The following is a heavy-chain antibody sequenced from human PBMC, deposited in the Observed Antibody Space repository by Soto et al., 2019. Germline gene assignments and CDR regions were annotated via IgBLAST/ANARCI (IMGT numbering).Heavy chain of an antibody. CDR3: ARSPYDYVWGSYRPTYFDY. CDR1: GGSIISGGYS. CDR2: IYHSGST. V-gene: IGHV4-30-2*01. D-gene: IGHD3-16*02. J-gene: IGHJ4*02. Sequence: SETLSLTCAVSGGSIISGGYSWSLIRQPPGKGLEWIGYIYHSGSTYYNPSLKSRVTISVDRSKNQFSLKLSSVTAADTAVYYCARSPYDYVWGSYRPTYFDYWGQGTLVTVSS.